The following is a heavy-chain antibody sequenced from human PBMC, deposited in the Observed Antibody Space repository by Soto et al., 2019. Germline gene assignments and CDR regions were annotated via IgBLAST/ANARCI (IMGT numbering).Heavy chain of an antibody. CDR3: ASYGYSSSWNDAFDI. CDR2: IIPILGIA. V-gene: IGHV1-69*02. D-gene: IGHD6-13*01. Sequence: KISCKGSGYSFTSYRISWVRQAPGQGLEWMGRIIPILGIANYAQKFQGRVTITADKSTSTAYMELSSLRSEDTAVYYCASYGYSSSWNDAFDIWGQGTMVTVSS. J-gene: IGHJ3*02. CDR1: GYSFTSYR.